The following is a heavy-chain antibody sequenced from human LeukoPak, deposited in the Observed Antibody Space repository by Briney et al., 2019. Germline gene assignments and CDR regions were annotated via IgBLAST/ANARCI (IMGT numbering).Heavy chain of an antibody. CDR3: ARGRRITMIVVVKKENYFDY. J-gene: IGHJ4*02. CDR2: INHSGST. Sequence: TPETLSLTCAVYGGSFSGYYWSWIRQPPGKGLEWIGEINHSGSTNYNPSLKSRVTISVDTSKNQFSLKLSSVTAADTAVYYCARGRRITMIVVVKKENYFDYWGQGTLVTVSS. CDR1: GGSFSGYY. D-gene: IGHD3-22*01. V-gene: IGHV4-34*01.